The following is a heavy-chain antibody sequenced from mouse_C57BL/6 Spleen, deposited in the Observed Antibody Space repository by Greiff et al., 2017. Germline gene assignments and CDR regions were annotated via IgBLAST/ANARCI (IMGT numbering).Heavy chain of an antibody. D-gene: IGHD1-1*01. V-gene: IGHV1-66*01. CDR1: GYSFTSYY. J-gene: IGHJ2*01. CDR3: ASLYYGSSLDY. CDR2: IYPGSGNT. Sequence: QVQLKESGPELVKPGASVKISCKASGYSFTSYYIHWVKQRPGQGLEWIGWIYPGSGNTKYNEKFKGEATLTADTSSSTAYMQLSSLTSEDSAVYYCASLYYGSSLDYWGQGTTLTVSS.